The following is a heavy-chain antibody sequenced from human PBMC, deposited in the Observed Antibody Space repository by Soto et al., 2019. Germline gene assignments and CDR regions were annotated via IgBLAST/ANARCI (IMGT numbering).Heavy chain of an antibody. CDR1: GGSISSYY. CDR2: INYSGST. CDR3: ARGRTMVVGDLAYYFDY. Sequence: SETLSLTCTVSGGSISSYYWSWIRQPPGKGLEWIGDINYSGSTNYNPSLKSRVTISVDTSNNQFCLKLSAVTAADSAVYYCARGRTMVVGDLAYYFDYWGQGTLVTVSS. D-gene: IGHD3-10*01. V-gene: IGHV4-59*01. J-gene: IGHJ4*02.